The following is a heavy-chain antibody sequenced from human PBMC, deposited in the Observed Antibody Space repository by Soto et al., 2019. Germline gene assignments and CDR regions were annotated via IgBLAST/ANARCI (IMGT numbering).Heavy chain of an antibody. CDR3: AKEVGYSSGWDRFAY. J-gene: IGHJ4*02. Sequence: GGSLRLSCAASGFTFSSYGMHWVRQAPGKGLEWVAVIWYDGSNKYYADSVKGRFTISRDNSKNTLYLQMNSLRAEDTAVYYCAKEVGYSSGWDRFAYWGQGTLVTVSS. D-gene: IGHD6-19*01. CDR2: IWYDGSNK. V-gene: IGHV3-33*06. CDR1: GFTFSSYG.